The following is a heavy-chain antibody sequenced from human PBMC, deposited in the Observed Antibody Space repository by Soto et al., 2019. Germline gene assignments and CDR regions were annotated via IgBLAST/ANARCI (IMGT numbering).Heavy chain of an antibody. CDR3: ASEAYGGEFDY. V-gene: IGHV1-3*05. D-gene: IGHD4-17*01. CDR2: INAGNGNT. CDR1: GYPFTSYA. J-gene: IGHJ4*02. Sequence: QVQLVQSGAEEKKPGASVTVSCKASGYPFTSYAMHWVRQAPGQSLEWMGWINAGNGNTKYSQKFQDRVTTTRDTSASTAYMELSSLRSEDTDVYYCASEAYGGEFDYWGQATMVTVSS.